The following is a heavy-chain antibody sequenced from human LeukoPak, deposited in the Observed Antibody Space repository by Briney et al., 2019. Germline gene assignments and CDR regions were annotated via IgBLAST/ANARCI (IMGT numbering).Heavy chain of an antibody. J-gene: IGHJ5*02. CDR1: GFTFSSYA. V-gene: IGHV3-23*01. CDR3: AKDVVPAAIWGNNWFDP. CDR2: ISGSGGST. Sequence: PGGPLRLSCAASGFTFSSYAMSWVRQAPGKGLEWVSAISGSGGSTYYADSVKGRFTISRDNSKNTLYLQMNSLRAEDMAVYYCAKDVVPAAIWGNNWFDPWGQGTLVTVSS. D-gene: IGHD2-2*01.